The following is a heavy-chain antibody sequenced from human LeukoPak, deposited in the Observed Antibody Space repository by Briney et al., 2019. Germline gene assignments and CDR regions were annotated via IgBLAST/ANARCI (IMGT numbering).Heavy chain of an antibody. J-gene: IGHJ4*02. Sequence: ASVKVSCKASGGTFSSYAISWVRQAPGQGLEWMGIINPSGGSTTYAQKFKGRVTMTRDTSTSTVYMELSSLRSEDTALYYCARAYYYDSSAYYPGGDCWGQGTLVTVSS. CDR2: INPSGGST. V-gene: IGHV1-46*01. CDR1: GGTFSSYA. CDR3: ARAYYYDSSAYYPGGDC. D-gene: IGHD3-22*01.